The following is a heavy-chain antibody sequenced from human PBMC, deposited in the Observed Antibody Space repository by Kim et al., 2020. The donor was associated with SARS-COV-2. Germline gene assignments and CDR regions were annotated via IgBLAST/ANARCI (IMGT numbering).Heavy chain of an antibody. CDR3: TNRAWLEA. D-gene: IGHD6-19*01. CDR2: INEDGAET. V-gene: IGHV3-7*05. CDR1: GFTFSSQW. J-gene: IGHJ4*02. Sequence: GGSLRLSCTGSGFTFSSQWMSWVRQAPGKGLEWVANINEDGAETHYVESVKGRFTISRDNAKNSLFLQMNRLRAEDTAVYYCTNRAWLEAGGQGTLVTVSS.